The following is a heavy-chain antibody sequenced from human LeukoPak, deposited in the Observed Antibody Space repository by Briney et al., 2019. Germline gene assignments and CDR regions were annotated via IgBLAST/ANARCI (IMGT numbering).Heavy chain of an antibody. CDR2: ISGSGGST. D-gene: IGHD6-6*01. J-gene: IGHJ4*02. CDR3: AKVYSSSSDFDY. V-gene: IGHV3-23*01. Sequence: GGSLRLSCAASGFTFSSYAMSRVRQAPGKGLEWVSAISGSGGSTYYADSVKGRFTISRDNSKNTLYLQMNSLRAEDTAVYYCAKVYSSSSDFDYWGQGTLVTVSS. CDR1: GFTFSSYA.